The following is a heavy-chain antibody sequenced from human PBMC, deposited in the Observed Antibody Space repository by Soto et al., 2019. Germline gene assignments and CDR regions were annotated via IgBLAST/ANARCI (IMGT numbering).Heavy chain of an antibody. J-gene: IGHJ6*03. D-gene: IGHD6-13*01. CDR2: VHYSGNT. CDR3: ARKGAAASYAHYYIDV. CDR1: GGSISPYY. Sequence: QVQLQASGPGLVKPSETLSLTCTVSGGSISPYYWIWIRQPPGQGLEWIGHVHYSGNTNYNHSLETPFTRSVDTSRNRFSLNLTSATAADTAVYYCARKGAAASYAHYYIDVWVRGTAVTVSS. V-gene: IGHV4-59*01.